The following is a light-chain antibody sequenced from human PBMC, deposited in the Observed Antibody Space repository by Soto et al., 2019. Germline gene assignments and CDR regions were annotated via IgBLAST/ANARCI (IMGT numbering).Light chain of an antibody. Sequence: EIGLSQSPCTLSLSTGERATLSCRASQSIHSNLAWYQQKPGQAPRLLIYGASTRATGIPARFSGSGSGTDFTLTISRLEPEDFAVYYCQQYGSSPPITFGQGTRLEIK. CDR1: QSIHSN. CDR2: GAS. J-gene: IGKJ5*01. CDR3: QQYGSSPPIT. V-gene: IGKV3-20*01.